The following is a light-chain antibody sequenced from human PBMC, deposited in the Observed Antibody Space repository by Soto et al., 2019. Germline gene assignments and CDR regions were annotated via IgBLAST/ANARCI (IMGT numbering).Light chain of an antibody. J-gene: IGLJ1*01. CDR3: SSYTSTILYV. CDR1: NSDVGGHNY. CDR2: EVG. Sequence: QSLLTQPASVSGSLGQSITISCTGSNSDVGGHNYVSWYQQHPGKAPKLMIYEVGIRPSGVSTRFSGSKSGNTASLTISGLQAEDEADYYCSSYTSTILYVFGTGTKVTVL. V-gene: IGLV2-14*01.